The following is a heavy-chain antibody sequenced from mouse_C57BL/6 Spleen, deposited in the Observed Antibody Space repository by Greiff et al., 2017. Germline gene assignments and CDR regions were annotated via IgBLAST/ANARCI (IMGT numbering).Heavy chain of an antibody. V-gene: IGHV1-82*01. CDR1: GYAFSSSW. D-gene: IGHD1-1*01. J-gene: IGHJ3*01. Sequence: QVQLQQSGPELVKPGASVKISCKASGYAFSSSWMNWVKQRPGQGLEWIGRIYPGDGDTNYNGKFKGKATLTADKSSSTAYMQLSSLTSEDSAVYFCARNYYGSPFAYWGQGTLVTVSA. CDR3: ARNYYGSPFAY. CDR2: IYPGDGDT.